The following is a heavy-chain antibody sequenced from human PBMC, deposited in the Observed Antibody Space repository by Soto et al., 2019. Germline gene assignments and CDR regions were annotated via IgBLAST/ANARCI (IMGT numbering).Heavy chain of an antibody. J-gene: IGHJ5*01. CDR2: ISESSSST. CDR3: AKNPNGFDS. Sequence: EVQLLESGGGLVQPGGSLRLSCAASGLTFSRHAMAWVRQAPGKGLEWLSSISESSSSTYYADSVKGRFTISKDNSKNVLYLQMNSLRAEDTAVYYCAKNPNGFDSWGQGTLVTVSS. CDR1: GLTFSRHA. V-gene: IGHV3-23*01.